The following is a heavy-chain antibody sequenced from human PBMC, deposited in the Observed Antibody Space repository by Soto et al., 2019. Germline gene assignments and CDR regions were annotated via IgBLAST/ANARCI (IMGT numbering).Heavy chain of an antibody. CDR2: INPNSGGT. Sequence: ASVKVSCKASGYTFTGYYMHWVRQAPGQGLEWMGWINPNSGGTNYAQKFQGWVTMTRDTSISTAYMELSRLRSDDTAVYYCARGQATGGSVNFDYWGQGTLVTVSS. V-gene: IGHV1-2*04. D-gene: IGHD1-26*01. CDR1: GYTFTGYY. CDR3: ARGQATGGSVNFDY. J-gene: IGHJ4*02.